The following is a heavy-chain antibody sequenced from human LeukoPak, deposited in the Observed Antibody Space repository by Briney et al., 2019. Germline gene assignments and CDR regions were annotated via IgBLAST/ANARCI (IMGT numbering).Heavy chain of an antibody. CDR2: IYYSGST. J-gene: IGHJ3*02. Sequence: SETLSLTCTVAGGSISSYYWSWIRQPPGKGLEWIGYIYYSGSTNYNPSLKSRVTISVDTSQNHFSLKLRSVTAADTAVYYCARDESNGAFDIWGQGTMVTVSS. CDR1: GGSISSYY. D-gene: IGHD2-8*01. CDR3: ARDESNGAFDI. V-gene: IGHV4-59*01.